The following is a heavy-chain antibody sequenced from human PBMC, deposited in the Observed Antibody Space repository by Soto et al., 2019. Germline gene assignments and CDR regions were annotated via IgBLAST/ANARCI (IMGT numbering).Heavy chain of an antibody. D-gene: IGHD3-10*01. V-gene: IGHV3-66*01. CDR2: IYSGGST. Sequence: EVQLVESGGGLVQPGGSLRLSCAASGVTVSSNYMSWVRQAPGKGLAWVSVIYSGGSTYYADSVKGRFTISRDNSKNTLDLQMNSLRAEDTAVYYCARDFYYHGSGTMGGYFDYWGQGTLVTVSS. CDR3: ARDFYYHGSGTMGGYFDY. CDR1: GVTVSSNY. J-gene: IGHJ4*02.